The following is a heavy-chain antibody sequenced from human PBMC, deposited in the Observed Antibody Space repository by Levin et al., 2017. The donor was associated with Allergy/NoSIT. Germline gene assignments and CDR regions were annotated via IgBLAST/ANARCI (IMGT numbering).Heavy chain of an antibody. D-gene: IGHD3-10*01. Sequence: GESLKISCAASGFTFSTYWMHWVRQAPGKGLVWVSRVNTDGTITTYADSVRGRFTISSDDAKKTVSLQMDSLRSEDTAIYYCTTGGDSYSLGYWGQGTLVTVSS. J-gene: IGHJ4*02. CDR1: GFTFSTYW. CDR2: VNTDGTIT. CDR3: TTGGDSYSLGY. V-gene: IGHV3-74*01.